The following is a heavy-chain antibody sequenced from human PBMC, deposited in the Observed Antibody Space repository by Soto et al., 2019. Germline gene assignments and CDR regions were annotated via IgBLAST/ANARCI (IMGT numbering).Heavy chain of an antibody. CDR2: VSHDGRNT. D-gene: IGHD3-22*01. V-gene: IGHV3-30*18. J-gene: IGHJ4*02. Sequence: PGGSLRLSCAASGFTFSDYAMHWVRQAPGKGLGWVAVVSHDGRNTHYADSVKGRFTNSRDSSKNTVSLEMTSLRAEDTAVYYCVKPYYYDSSGYYYGFFDYWGQGTLVTVSS. CDR1: GFTFSDYA. CDR3: VKPYYYDSSGYYYGFFDY.